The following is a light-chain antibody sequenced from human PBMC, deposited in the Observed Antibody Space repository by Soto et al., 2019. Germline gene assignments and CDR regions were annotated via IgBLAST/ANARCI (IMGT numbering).Light chain of an antibody. V-gene: IGLV2-8*01. Sequence: QSALTQPPSASGSPGQSVTISCTGSSSDIGGYDFVSWYQQHPGKAPKLMIYEVTKRPSGVPDRFSGSKSGNTASLTVSGLQAEDEGDYYCSSYAGSNNLGFGGGTKLTVL. J-gene: IGLJ2*01. CDR1: SSDIGGYDF. CDR2: EVT. CDR3: SSYAGSNNLG.